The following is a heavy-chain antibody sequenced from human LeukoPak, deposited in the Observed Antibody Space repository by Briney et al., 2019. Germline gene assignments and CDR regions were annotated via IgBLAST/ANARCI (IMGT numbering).Heavy chain of an antibody. CDR1: GGSISSYY. V-gene: IGHV4-59*08. Sequence: SETLSLTCTVSGGSISSYYWSWIRQPPGKGLEWIGYIYYSGSTNYNPSLKSRVTISVDTSKNQFSLKLSSVTAADTAVYYCARVKIGFGSSWSKPDYYYYYMDVWGKGTTVTVSS. CDR2: IYYSGST. J-gene: IGHJ6*03. CDR3: ARVKIGFGSSWSKPDYYYYYMDV. D-gene: IGHD6-13*01.